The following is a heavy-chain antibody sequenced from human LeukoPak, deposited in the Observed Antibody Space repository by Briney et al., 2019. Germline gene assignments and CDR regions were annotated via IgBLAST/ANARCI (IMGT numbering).Heavy chain of an antibody. D-gene: IGHD4-11*01. J-gene: IGHJ6*03. CDR3: ARARGYSNYVDYYYYMDV. V-gene: IGHV1-2*02. CDR2: INPNSGGT. CDR1: GYTFTGYY. Sequence: ASVKVSCKASGYTFTGYYMHWVRQAPGQGLEWMGWINPNSGGTNYAQKFQGRVTMTRDTSISTAHMELSRLRSDDTAVYYCARARGYSNYVDYYYYMDVWGKGTTVTVSS.